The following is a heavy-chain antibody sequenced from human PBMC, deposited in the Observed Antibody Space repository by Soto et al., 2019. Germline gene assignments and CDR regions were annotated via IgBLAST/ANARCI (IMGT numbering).Heavy chain of an antibody. CDR2: ISWNSGTK. CDR3: ARAYLGRLPRRADYYYALDV. Sequence: GGSLRLSCVVSGFTFDNYAMHWVRHAPGKGLEWVSGISWNSGTKEYADSVKGRFTISRENAKNSLYLQMNSLTTGDTAVYYCARAYLGRLPRRADYYYALDVWGQGTTVTVSS. J-gene: IGHJ6*02. D-gene: IGHD1-26*01. V-gene: IGHV3-9*01. CDR1: GFTFDNYA.